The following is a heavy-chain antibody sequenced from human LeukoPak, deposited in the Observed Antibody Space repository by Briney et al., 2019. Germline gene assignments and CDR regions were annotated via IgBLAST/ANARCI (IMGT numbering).Heavy chain of an antibody. CDR1: GGSFSGYY. D-gene: IGHD3-22*01. J-gene: IGHJ4*02. CDR2: INHSGST. Sequence: PSETLSLTCAVYGGSFSGYYWSWIRQPPGKGLEWIGEINHSGSTNYNPSLKSRVTISVDTSKNQFSLKLSSVTAADTAVYYCARQQRGDDSSGYPYYFDYWGQGTLVTVSS. CDR3: ARQQRGDDSSGYPYYFDY. V-gene: IGHV4-34*01.